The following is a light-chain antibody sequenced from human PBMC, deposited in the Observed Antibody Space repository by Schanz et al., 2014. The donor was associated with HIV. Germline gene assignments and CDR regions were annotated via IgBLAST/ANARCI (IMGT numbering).Light chain of an antibody. J-gene: IGLJ1*01. Sequence: QSALTQPASVSGSPGQSITISCTGTSSDVGAYNSVSWWQQQHPGKPPKVLIHGDNNRPSGVSHRFSASKSHITASLTISGLQAEDEGDYYCCSYSRVGTPHYVFGTGTKLTVL. V-gene: IGLV2-14*03. CDR2: GDN. CDR1: SSDVGAYNS. CDR3: CSYSRVGTPHYV.